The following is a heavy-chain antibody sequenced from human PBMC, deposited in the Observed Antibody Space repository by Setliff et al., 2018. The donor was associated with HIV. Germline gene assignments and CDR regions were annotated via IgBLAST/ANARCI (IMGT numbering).Heavy chain of an antibody. CDR2: VYHTGST. V-gene: IGHV4-38-2*02. J-gene: IGHJ4*02. D-gene: IGHD2-15*01. Sequence: SETLSLTCTVSGYSISSRYYWGWIRQPPGKGLEWIGSVYHTGSTYYNPSLKSRVTMSADTSKNQFSLKLSSVTAADTSVYYCASSPAWRSDSGLHTFDYWGQGTLVTVSS. CDR3: ASSPAWRSDSGLHTFDY. CDR1: GYSISSRYY.